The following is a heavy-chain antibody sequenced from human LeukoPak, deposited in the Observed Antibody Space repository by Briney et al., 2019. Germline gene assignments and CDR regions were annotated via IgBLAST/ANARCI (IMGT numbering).Heavy chain of an antibody. V-gene: IGHV3-30*02. D-gene: IGHD1-1*01. CDR3: AKGRGTVSYYYYLDV. Sequence: QSGGSLRLSCAASGFTFSSYGMHWIRQAPGKGLEWVAFIRYDGSNKYYADSVKGRFTISRDNSKNTLYLQMNSLRAEDTAVYYCAKGRGTVSYYYYLDVWGKGTTVTVSS. CDR1: GFTFSSYG. J-gene: IGHJ6*03. CDR2: IRYDGSNK.